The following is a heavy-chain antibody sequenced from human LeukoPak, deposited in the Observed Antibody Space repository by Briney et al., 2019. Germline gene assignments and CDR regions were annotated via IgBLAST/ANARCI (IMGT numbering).Heavy chain of an antibody. CDR2: ISGDGGST. J-gene: IGHJ4*02. CDR1: GFTFDDYA. Sequence: PGGSLRLSCAASGFTFDDYAMHWVRQAPGKGLEWLSLISGDGGSTYYADSVKGRFTISRDNSKNSLYLQMNSLRTEDTALYYCAKDLCGGDCYIHDYWGQGTLVTVSS. V-gene: IGHV3-43*02. D-gene: IGHD2-21*02. CDR3: AKDLCGGDCYIHDY.